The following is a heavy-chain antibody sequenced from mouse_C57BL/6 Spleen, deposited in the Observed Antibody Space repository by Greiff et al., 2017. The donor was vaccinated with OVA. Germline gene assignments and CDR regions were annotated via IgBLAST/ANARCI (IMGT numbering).Heavy chain of an antibody. CDR2: INPGSGGT. CDR3: ARRLPSYAMDY. V-gene: IGHV1-54*01. D-gene: IGHD2-2*01. Sequence: QVQLQQSGAELVRPGTSVKVSCKASGYAFTNYLIEWVKQRPGQGLEWIGVINPGSGGTNYTEKFKGKATLTADKSSSTAYMQLSSLTSEDSAVYFCARRLPSYAMDYWGQGTSVTVSS. J-gene: IGHJ4*01. CDR1: GYAFTNYL.